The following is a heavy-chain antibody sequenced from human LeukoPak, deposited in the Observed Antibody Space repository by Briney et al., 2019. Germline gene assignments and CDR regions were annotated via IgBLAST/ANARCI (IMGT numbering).Heavy chain of an antibody. D-gene: IGHD3-10*01. CDR1: AASSGSGWYY. CDR3: ARFRGVIIKEAAFDI. Sequence: SLTRSVSAASSGSGWYYGSGIRQNPGKGLEWIGYIYYSGSTYYNPSLKSRVTTSVDTSKNQFSLKLSSVTAADTAVYYCARFRGVIIKEAAFDIWGQRTMVTVSS. V-gene: IGHV4-31*03. CDR2: IYYSGST. J-gene: IGHJ3*02.